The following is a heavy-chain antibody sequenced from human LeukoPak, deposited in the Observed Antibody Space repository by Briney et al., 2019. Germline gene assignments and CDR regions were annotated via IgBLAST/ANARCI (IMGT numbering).Heavy chain of an antibody. V-gene: IGHV4-34*01. CDR1: GGSFSGYY. J-gene: IGHJ5*02. Sequence: SETLSLTCAVYGGSFSGYYWSWIRQSPGKGLEWIGEINHSGSTNYNPSLKSRATISVGTSKNQFSLKLSSVTAADTAVYYCARRYSSSVSWFDPWGQGTLVTVSS. CDR2: INHSGST. CDR3: ARRYSSSVSWFDP. D-gene: IGHD6-13*01.